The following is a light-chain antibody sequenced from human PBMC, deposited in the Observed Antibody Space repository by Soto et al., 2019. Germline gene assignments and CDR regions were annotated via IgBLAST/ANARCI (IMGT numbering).Light chain of an antibody. CDR2: GAS. CDR3: QQYGGSPPYT. J-gene: IGKJ2*01. V-gene: IGKV3-20*01. CDR1: QRGSSSY. Sequence: EIVLTQSPGTLSLSPGERATLSCRASQRGSSSYLAWYQQKPGQAPRLLIYGASSRATGIPDMFSGSGSGTDFTLTISRLEHEYFAVYYCQQYGGSPPYTFGQGTKLEIK.